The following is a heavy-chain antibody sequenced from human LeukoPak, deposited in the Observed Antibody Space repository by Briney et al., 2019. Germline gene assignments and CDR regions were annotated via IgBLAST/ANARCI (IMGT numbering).Heavy chain of an antibody. V-gene: IGHV3-74*01. Sequence: GGSLRLSCAASGLAFSAYKMHWVRQAPRKGLVWVSRISTDGYTTDYADFVQGRFTASRDNTKNTWPLEMNSLRAEDTAVYYCVVGGSPGYWGQGTLVTVSS. D-gene: IGHD2-15*01. CDR3: VVGGSPGY. J-gene: IGHJ4*02. CDR2: ISTDGYTT. CDR1: GLAFSAYK.